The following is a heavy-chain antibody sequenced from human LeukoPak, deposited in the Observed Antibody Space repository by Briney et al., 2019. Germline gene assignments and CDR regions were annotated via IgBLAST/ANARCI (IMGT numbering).Heavy chain of an antibody. Sequence: PGRSLRLACAASGFTCSSYAMHWVRQSLGKGLEWVAVMSYDGFNKYYADSVKGRFTISRDNSKNTLYLQMNSLRAEDTAVYYCAKTKGYSYGYYFDYWGQGTLVTVSS. V-gene: IGHV3-30*18. D-gene: IGHD5-18*01. CDR2: MSYDGFNK. CDR1: GFTCSSYA. J-gene: IGHJ4*02. CDR3: AKTKGYSYGYYFDY.